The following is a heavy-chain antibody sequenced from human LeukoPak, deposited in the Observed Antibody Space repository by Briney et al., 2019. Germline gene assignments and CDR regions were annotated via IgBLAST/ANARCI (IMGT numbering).Heavy chain of an antibody. Sequence: SETLSLTGTVSGGSISSNTHWWGWIRQPPGKGLEWIGAIYYSGSTYFNPSLKSRVTTSLDTSKNQFSLGLSSVTAADTAVYYCATGTPYHSSVSYYFDYWGQGTLVTVSS. V-gene: IGHV4-39*07. J-gene: IGHJ4*02. CDR1: GGSISSNTHW. D-gene: IGHD3-22*01. CDR3: ATGTPYHSSVSYYFDY. CDR2: IYYSGST.